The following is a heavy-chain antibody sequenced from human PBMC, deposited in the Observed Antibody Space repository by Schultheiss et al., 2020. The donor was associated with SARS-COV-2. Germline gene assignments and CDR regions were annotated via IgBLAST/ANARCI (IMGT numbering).Heavy chain of an antibody. D-gene: IGHD6-6*01. CDR1: GFTFSSYG. CDR3: ARGLVER. V-gene: IGHV3-30*03. Sequence: GGFLRLSCAASGFTFSSYGMHWVRQAPGKGLEWVAVISYDGSNKYYADSVKGRFTISRDNSKNTLYLQMNSLRAEDTAVYYCARGLVERWGQGTLVTVSS. J-gene: IGHJ4*02. CDR2: ISYDGSNK.